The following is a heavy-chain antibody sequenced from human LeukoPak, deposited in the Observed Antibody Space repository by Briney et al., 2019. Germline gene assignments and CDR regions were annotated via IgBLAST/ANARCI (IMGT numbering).Heavy chain of an antibody. J-gene: IGHJ4*02. V-gene: IGHV4-34*01. Sequence: SETVTLTCAVYGGSFSGYYWSWIRQPPGKGLEGIGEINHSGSTNYNPSLKSRVTISVDTSKNQFSLKLSSVTAADTAVYYCARWEGGSYCDFDYWGQGTLVTVSS. CDR2: INHSGST. D-gene: IGHD1-26*01. CDR1: GGSFSGYY. CDR3: ARWEGGSYCDFDY.